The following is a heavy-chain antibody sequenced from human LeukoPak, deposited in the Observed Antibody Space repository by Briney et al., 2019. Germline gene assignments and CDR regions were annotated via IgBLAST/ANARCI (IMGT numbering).Heavy chain of an antibody. CDR1: GLIFSYNL. CDR3: ARGTTSPVGGFDP. V-gene: IGHV3-53*01. D-gene: IGHD3-3*01. Sequence: PGGSLRLSCAASGLIFSYNLINWVRQAPGKGLQWVSVIYNNGTTNYTDSVKGRFTISRDNLTNTVFLHMNTLRTEDTAVYYCARGTTSPVGGFDPWGQGTLVTVSS. J-gene: IGHJ5*02. CDR2: IYNNGTT.